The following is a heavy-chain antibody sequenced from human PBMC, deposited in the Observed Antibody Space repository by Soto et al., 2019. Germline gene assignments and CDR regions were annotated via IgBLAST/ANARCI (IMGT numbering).Heavy chain of an antibody. Sequence: HGESLKISCKASGYSFSDYWIGWVRQMPGRGLEWMGIIYPGDSDTRYSASFQGQVTISADKSISTTFLQWSSLKASDTAMYYCARRGAYCGTSTWRFDPWGQGTLVTVSS. CDR2: IYPGDSDT. CDR3: ARRGAYCGTSTWRFDP. CDR1: GYSFSDYW. J-gene: IGHJ5*02. V-gene: IGHV5-51*01. D-gene: IGHD2-21*01.